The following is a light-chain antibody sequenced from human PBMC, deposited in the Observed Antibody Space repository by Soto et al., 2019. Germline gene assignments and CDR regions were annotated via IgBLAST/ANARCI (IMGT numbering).Light chain of an antibody. J-gene: IGKJ5*01. V-gene: IGKV1-5*03. CDR1: QSISSW. CDR3: QQSYSTSIT. CDR2: KAS. Sequence: DIQMPKSPSTLSASVGASLTITGRASQSISSWLAWYQQNPGKAPKLLIYKASSLQSGVPSRFSGSGSGTDFTLTISSLQPEDFATYYCQQSYSTSITFGQGTRLEIK.